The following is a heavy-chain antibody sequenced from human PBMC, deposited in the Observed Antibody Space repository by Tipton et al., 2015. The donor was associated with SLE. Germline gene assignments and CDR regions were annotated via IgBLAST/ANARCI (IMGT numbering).Heavy chain of an antibody. V-gene: IGHV4-31*03. J-gene: IGHJ4*02. Sequence: TLSLTCTVSGGSIRRGGYYWRWIRQHSGKGLEWIGYYSVKSYYNPSLKSRVTISVDTSENQLFLKLSSGTAADTAVYYCARHISGGTWYYGIDHWGPGMLVTVSS. CDR2: YSVKS. CDR1: GGSIRRGGYY. CDR3: ARHISGGTWYYGIDH. D-gene: IGHD6-13*01.